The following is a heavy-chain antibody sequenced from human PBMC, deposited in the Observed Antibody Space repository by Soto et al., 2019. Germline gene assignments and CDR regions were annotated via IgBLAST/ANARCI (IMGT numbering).Heavy chain of an antibody. V-gene: IGHV2-5*01. D-gene: IGHD4-17*01. J-gene: IGHJ1*01. CDR3: AHSLAVTTPSEYFQH. CDR2: IYWNDDK. Sequence: QITLKESGPTLVQPTQTLTLTCTFPGFSLCTCGVGVGWIRQPPGQALEWLALIYWNDDKRYSPSLKSRLIITKDPSKNQVVLTMNNMDPVDTATYYCAHSLAVTTPSEYFQHRGQGPLVTVAS. CDR1: GFSLCTCGVG.